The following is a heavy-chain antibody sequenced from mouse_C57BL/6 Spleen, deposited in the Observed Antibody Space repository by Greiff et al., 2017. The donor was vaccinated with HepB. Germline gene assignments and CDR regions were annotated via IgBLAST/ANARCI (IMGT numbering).Heavy chain of an antibody. CDR3: ARGTHYYGSSFAY. Sequence: EVKLMESGPGLVKPSQSLSLTCSVTGYSITSGYYWNWIRQFPGNKLEWMGYISYDGSNNYNPSLKNRISITRDTSKNQFFLKLNSVTTEDTATYYCARGTHYYGSSFAYWGQGTLVTVSA. CDR1: GYSITSGYY. D-gene: IGHD1-1*01. V-gene: IGHV3-6*01. J-gene: IGHJ3*01. CDR2: ISYDGSN.